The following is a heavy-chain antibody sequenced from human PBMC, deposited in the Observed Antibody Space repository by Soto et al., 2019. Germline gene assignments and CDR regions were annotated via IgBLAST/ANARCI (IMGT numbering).Heavy chain of an antibody. D-gene: IGHD3-10*01. CDR3: ARGSRAHYYGSGSRLDY. V-gene: IGHV4-59*12. J-gene: IGHJ4*02. CDR2: INYSGST. Sequence: PSETLSLTCTVSGGSISSYYWSWIRQPPGKGLEWIGDINYSGSTNYNPSLKSRVTISVDTSKNQFSLKLSSVTAADTAVYYCARGSRAHYYGSGSRLDYWGQGTLVTVSS. CDR1: GGSISSYY.